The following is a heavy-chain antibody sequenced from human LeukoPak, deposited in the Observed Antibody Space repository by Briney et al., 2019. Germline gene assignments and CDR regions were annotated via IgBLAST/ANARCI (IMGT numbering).Heavy chain of an antibody. CDR2: ITNSGGTI. CDR1: GFTFSSFW. CDR3: ARVSGYFDY. J-gene: IGHJ4*02. V-gene: IGHV3-48*04. Sequence: GGSLRLSCAASGFTFSSFWMSWVRQAPGKGLEWVSYITNSGGTIYYADSVKGRFTISRDNAKNSLYLQMNSLRAEDTAVYFCARVSGYFDYWGQGTLVTVSS.